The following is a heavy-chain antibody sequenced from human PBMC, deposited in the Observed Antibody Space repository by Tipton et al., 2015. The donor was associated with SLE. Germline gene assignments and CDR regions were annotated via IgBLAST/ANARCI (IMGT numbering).Heavy chain of an antibody. CDR1: GFTFSDYY. CDR2: IWYDGSNK. J-gene: IGHJ3*02. Sequence: RSLRLSCAASGFTFSDYYMRWVREAPGKGLEWVAVIWYDGSNKYYADSVKGRFTIPRDNSKNTLYLQMNSLRAEDTAMYYCAKGAFDIWGQGTMVTVSS. CDR3: AKGAFDI. V-gene: IGHV3-30*18.